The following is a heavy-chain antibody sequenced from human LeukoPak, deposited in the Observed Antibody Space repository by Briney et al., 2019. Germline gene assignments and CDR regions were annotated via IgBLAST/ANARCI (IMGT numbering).Heavy chain of an antibody. J-gene: IGHJ4*02. D-gene: IGHD4-17*01. V-gene: IGHV3-53*01. CDR3: ARGPFTMTTVSSVGH. CDR1: GFTVSGNY. Sequence: GGSLSLSCAASGFTVSGNYMSWVRQAPGKGLEWVSVISSGGSIYYADSVKGRFTISRDNSKNTLYLQMNSLRAEDTAVYYCARGPFTMTTVSSVGHWGQGTLVIVSS. CDR2: ISSGGSI.